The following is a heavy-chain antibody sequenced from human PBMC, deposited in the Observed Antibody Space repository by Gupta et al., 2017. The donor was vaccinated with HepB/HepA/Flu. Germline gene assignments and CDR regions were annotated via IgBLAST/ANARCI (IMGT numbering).Heavy chain of an antibody. D-gene: IGHD2-8*01. CDR1: GFTFDNYA. V-gene: IGHV3-23*01. Sequence: EVQLLEFGGGLVQPGGSLRLSCAASGFTFDNYAMSWVRQAPGKGLEWVAGFGGGGGRKYYADSLKDRVLMTRDRSKKTVFLQMTGLRADDTAKYFCVKMDGTYASSSFEIWGQGIVVTVSS. CDR3: VKMDGTYASSSFEI. CDR2: FGGGGGRK. J-gene: IGHJ3*02.